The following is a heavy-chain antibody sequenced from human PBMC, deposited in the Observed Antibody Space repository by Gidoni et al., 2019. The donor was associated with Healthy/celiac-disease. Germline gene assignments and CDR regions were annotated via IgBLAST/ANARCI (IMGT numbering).Heavy chain of an antibody. Sequence: EVQLVESGGGLVQPGRSLRLSCAASGFTFADYAKHWVRQAPGKGLEWVSGISWISGSIGYADSVKGRFTISRDNAKNSLYLQMNSLRAEDTALYYCAKALPQLLYLRGPFDYWGQGTLVTVSS. CDR2: ISWISGSI. J-gene: IGHJ4*02. CDR3: AKALPQLLYLRGPFDY. V-gene: IGHV3-9*01. CDR1: GFTFADYA. D-gene: IGHD2-2*02.